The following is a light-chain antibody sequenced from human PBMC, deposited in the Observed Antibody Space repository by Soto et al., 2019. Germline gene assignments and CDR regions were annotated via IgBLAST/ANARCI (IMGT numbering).Light chain of an antibody. CDR3: QSYDSSVSGWV. CDR1: SSDIGAAYD. V-gene: IGLV1-40*01. J-gene: IGLJ3*02. CDR2: GNN. Sequence: QSVLTQPPSVSGAPGQTVTISCTRSSSDIGAAYDVHWYQHLPGTAPKLLIYGNNNRPSGVPDRFSGAKSGTSASLAITGLQAEDEADYYCQSYDSSVSGWVFGGGTQLTVL.